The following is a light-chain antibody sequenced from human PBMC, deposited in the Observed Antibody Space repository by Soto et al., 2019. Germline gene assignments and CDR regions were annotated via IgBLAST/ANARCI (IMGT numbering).Light chain of an antibody. CDR2: SDN. V-gene: IGLV1-44*01. J-gene: IGLJ2*01. CDR1: SSNIGGNT. Sequence: QSVLTQPPSASETPGQRVTISCSGSSSNIGGNTVNWYQQLPGTAPKLLIYSDNQRPSGVPDRFSGSKSGTSASLAIGGLQSEDEADYYCAAWDHSLNGVVFGGGTKLTVL. CDR3: AAWDHSLNGVV.